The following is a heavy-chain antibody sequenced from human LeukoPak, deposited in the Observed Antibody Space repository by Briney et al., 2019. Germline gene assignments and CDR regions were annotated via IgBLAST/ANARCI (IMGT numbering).Heavy chain of an antibody. D-gene: IGHD4-17*01. CDR2: IYHSGST. CDR3: ARDKGDYGDYYWFDP. V-gene: IGHV4-38-2*02. Sequence: PSETLSLTCTVSGYSISSGYYWGWIRQSPGKGLEWIGSIYHSGSTYYNPSLKSRVTISVDTSKNQFSLKLRSVTAADTAVYYCARDKGDYGDYYWFDPWGQGTLVTVSS. J-gene: IGHJ5*02. CDR1: GYSISSGYY.